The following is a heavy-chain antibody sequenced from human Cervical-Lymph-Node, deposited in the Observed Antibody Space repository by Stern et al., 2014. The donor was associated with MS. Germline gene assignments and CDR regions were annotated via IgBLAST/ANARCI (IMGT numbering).Heavy chain of an antibody. CDR3: ARAEYCVGGGSCYLPDY. Sequence: VQLVESGVGVVQPGRSLRLSCEASGFTFNNFGMHWVRQAPGKGLEWVAIIWSDGSRTYYADSVKGRFTISRDNSKNTLYLQMNSLRAEDTALYCCARAEYCVGGGSCYLPDYWGQGTLVTVSS. D-gene: IGHD2-15*01. J-gene: IGHJ4*02. CDR2: IWSDGSRT. V-gene: IGHV3-33*01. CDR1: GFTFNNFG.